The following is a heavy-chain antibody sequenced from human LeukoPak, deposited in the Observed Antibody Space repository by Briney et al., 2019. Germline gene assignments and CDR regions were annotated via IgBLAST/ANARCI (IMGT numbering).Heavy chain of an antibody. Sequence: GGSLRLSCAASGFTFSSYEMNWVRQAPGKGLEWVSYISSSGSTIYYAHSVKGRFTISRDNAKDSLYLQMNSLRAEDTAVYYCATSTSRGPYYYYMDVWGKGTTVTVSS. CDR2: ISSSGSTI. D-gene: IGHD2-2*01. CDR1: GFTFSSYE. CDR3: ATSTSRGPYYYYMDV. J-gene: IGHJ6*03. V-gene: IGHV3-48*03.